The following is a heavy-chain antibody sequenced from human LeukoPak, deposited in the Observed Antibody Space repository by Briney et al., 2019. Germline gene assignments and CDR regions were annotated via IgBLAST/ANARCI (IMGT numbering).Heavy chain of an antibody. V-gene: IGHV4-4*07. J-gene: IGHJ4*02. CDR3: ARHGYDFWSGHPPYFDY. D-gene: IGHD3-3*01. CDR2: IYTSGST. Sequence: PSETLSLTCTVSGGSISSYYWSWIRQPAGKGLEWIGRIYTSGSTNYNPSLKSRVTMSVDTSKNQFSLKLSSVTAADTAVYYCARHGYDFWSGHPPYFDYWGQGTLVTVSS. CDR1: GGSISSYY.